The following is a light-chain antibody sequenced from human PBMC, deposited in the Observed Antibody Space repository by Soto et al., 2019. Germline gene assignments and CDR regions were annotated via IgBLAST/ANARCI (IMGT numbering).Light chain of an antibody. CDR1: QGISSY. J-gene: IGKJ1*01. Sequence: DIQLTQSPSFLSASVGDRVTITCRASQGISSYLAWHQQKPGKAPKLLIYKASTLKSGVPSRFSGSGSGTEFTLTISSLQPDDFATYYCQHYNSYSEAFGQGTKVDIK. CDR2: KAS. V-gene: IGKV1-5*03. CDR3: QHYNSYSEA.